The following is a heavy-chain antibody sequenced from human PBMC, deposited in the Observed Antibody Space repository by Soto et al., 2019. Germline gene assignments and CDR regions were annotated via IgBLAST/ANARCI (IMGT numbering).Heavy chain of an antibody. V-gene: IGHV5-51*01. D-gene: IGHD2-2*01. CDR1: GYSFSTYW. Sequence: PGESLKISCEGSGYSFSTYWIGWVRQMPGKGLEWMGIIYPGDSDTRYSPSFQGQVTISADRSINMTYLQWSSLKASDNAMYYCASLAVGEPAAYSGQGTLVPVSS. CDR2: IYPGDSDT. J-gene: IGHJ4*02. CDR3: ASLAVGEPAAY.